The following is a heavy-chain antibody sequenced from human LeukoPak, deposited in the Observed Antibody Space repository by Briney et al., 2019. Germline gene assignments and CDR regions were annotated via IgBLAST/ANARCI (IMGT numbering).Heavy chain of an antibody. V-gene: IGHV4-59*12. CDR2: IYDSGST. CDR3: ARSRSGLYYYGSGSYSDY. J-gene: IGHJ4*02. D-gene: IGHD3-10*01. CDR1: GGSINSYY. Sequence: LETLSLTCTVSGGSINSYYWSWIRQPPGKGLEWIGYIYDSGSTNYNPSLKSRVTISVDTSKNQFSLKLSSVTAADTAVYYCARSRSGLYYYGSGSYSDYWGQGTLVTVSS.